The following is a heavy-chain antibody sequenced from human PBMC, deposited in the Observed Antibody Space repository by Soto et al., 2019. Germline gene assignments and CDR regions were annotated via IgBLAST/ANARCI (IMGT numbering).Heavy chain of an antibody. J-gene: IGHJ4*02. Sequence: SETLSLTCNVSGGSISSYYCNWIRQSPGKGLEWIGYIYSSGITNYNPSLKSRVTISLDTTRNQLSLKLSSVTTADTAVYYCAGGVTSTLRGRRLDYWGQGTLVTVS. CDR3: AGGVTSTLRGRRLDY. CDR1: GGSISSYY. V-gene: IGHV4-59*01. CDR2: IYSSGIT. D-gene: IGHD2-21*02.